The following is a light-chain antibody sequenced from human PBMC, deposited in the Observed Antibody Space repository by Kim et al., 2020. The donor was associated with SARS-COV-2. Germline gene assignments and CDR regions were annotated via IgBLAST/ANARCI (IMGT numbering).Light chain of an antibody. CDR2: DAT. CDR3: QQSNDWPPLT. Sequence: SPGERATLSCMASQTINIRLVWYQPKPGQAPRLLIYDATTRATGVPARFIGSGSETDFTLTISSLQSEDFAVYYCQQSNDWPPLTFGQGTKVDIK. V-gene: IGKV3-15*01. J-gene: IGKJ1*01. CDR1: QTINIR.